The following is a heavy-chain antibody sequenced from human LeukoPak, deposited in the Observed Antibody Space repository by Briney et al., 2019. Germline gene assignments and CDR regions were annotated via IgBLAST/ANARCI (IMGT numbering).Heavy chain of an antibody. V-gene: IGHV3-15*01. D-gene: IGHD3-16*02. CDR1: GFTFSNAW. CDR2: IKSKTDGGTT. CDR3: TTPMITFGGVIVMEDY. J-gene: IGHJ4*02. Sequence: GGSLRLSCAASGFTFSNAWMSWVRQAPGKGLEWVGRIKSKTDGGTTDYAAPVKGRFTISRDDSKNTPYLQTNSLKTEDTAVYYCTTPMITFGGVIVMEDYWGQGTLVTVSS.